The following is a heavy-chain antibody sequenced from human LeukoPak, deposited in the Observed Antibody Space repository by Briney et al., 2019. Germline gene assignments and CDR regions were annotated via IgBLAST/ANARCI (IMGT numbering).Heavy chain of an antibody. Sequence: GASVKVSCKASGYTFTGYYMHWVRQAPGQGLEWMGWINPNSGGTNYAQKFQGRVTMTRDTSISTAYMELSRLRSDDTAVYYCARTRNLSSSWYIFRGTDRQNYFDYWGQGTLVTVSS. J-gene: IGHJ4*02. CDR1: GYTFTGYY. D-gene: IGHD6-13*01. V-gene: IGHV1-2*02. CDR2: INPNSGGT. CDR3: ARTRNLSSSWYIFRGTDRQNYFDY.